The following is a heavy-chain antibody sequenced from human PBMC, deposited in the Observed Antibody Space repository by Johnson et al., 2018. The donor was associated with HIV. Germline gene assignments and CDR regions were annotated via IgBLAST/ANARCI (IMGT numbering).Heavy chain of an antibody. J-gene: IGHJ3*02. Sequence: QVQLVESGGGVVRPGGSLRLSCAASGFTFDDYAMHWVRQAPGKGLEWVALIWHDGNDKYYADSVTGRFTISRDNAKNSLYLQMNSLRAEDTAVYYCASGAQFGTVSHDAFDIWGQGTMVTVSS. D-gene: IGHD1-7*01. CDR3: ASGAQFGTVSHDAFDI. V-gene: IGHV3-33*08. CDR2: IWHDGNDK. CDR1: GFTFDDYA.